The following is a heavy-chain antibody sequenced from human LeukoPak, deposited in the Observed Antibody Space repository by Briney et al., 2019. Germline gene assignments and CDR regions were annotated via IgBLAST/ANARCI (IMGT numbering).Heavy chain of an antibody. J-gene: IGHJ4*02. CDR2: ISGSGGST. Sequence: PGGSLRLSCAASGFSFSSYTMNWVRQAPGKGLECVSGISGSGGSTYYTDSVKGRFTISRDNSKNTLYLQMNSLRAEDTAVYYCAKGGDELVDWGQGTLVTVSS. D-gene: IGHD2-21*01. V-gene: IGHV3-23*01. CDR3: AKGGDELVD. CDR1: GFSFSSYT.